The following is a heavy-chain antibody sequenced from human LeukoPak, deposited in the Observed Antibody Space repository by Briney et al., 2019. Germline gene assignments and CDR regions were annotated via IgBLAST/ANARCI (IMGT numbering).Heavy chain of an antibody. D-gene: IGHD1-14*01. CDR3: AKEPDGIRFDP. CDR2: VLLSGRT. Sequence: SETLSLTCAVYGQSVSGSRSYWAWIRQPPGKGLEWIGDVLLSGRTTYNPALESRVSISMDSSKNQFSLTLTSVTAADTAVYYCAKEPDGIRFDPWGQGTLVTVSS. J-gene: IGHJ5*02. V-gene: IGHV4-34*12. CDR1: GQSVSGSRSY.